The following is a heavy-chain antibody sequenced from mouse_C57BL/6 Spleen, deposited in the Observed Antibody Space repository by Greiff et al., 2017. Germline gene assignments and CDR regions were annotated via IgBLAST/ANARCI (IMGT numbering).Heavy chain of an antibody. D-gene: IGHD6-1*01. J-gene: IGHJ4*01. CDR1: GFTFSDYG. CDR2: ISSGSSTI. CDR3: VRRQSLYAMDY. V-gene: IGHV5-17*01. Sequence: DVMLVESGGGLVKPGGSLKLSCAASGFTFSDYGMHWVRQAPEKGLEWVAYISSGSSTIYYADTVKGRFTISRDNAKNTLFLQMTSLRSEDTAMYYCVRRQSLYAMDYWGQGTSVTVSS.